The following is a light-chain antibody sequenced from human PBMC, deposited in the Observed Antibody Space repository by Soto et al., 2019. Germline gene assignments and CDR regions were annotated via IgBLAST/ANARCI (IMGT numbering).Light chain of an antibody. CDR2: SDN. CDR3: AAWDDSLNGVV. Sequence: QSVLTQPPSASGTPWQRVTISCSGGSSNIGSNTVNWYQQLPGTAPKLLIYSDNQRPSGVPDRFSGSKSGTSASLAISGLQSEDEADYYCAAWDDSLNGVVFGGGTKLTVL. V-gene: IGLV1-44*01. J-gene: IGLJ2*01. CDR1: SSNIGSNT.